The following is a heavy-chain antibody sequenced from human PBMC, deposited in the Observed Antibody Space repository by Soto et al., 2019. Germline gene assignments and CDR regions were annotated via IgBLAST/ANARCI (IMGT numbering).Heavy chain of an antibody. J-gene: IGHJ3*02. CDR2: ISSSSSYI. V-gene: IGHV3-21*01. Sequence: GGSLRLSCAASGFTFSSYSMNWVRQAPGKGLEWVSSISSSSSYIYYADSVKGRFTISRDNAKNSLYLQMNSLRAEDTAVYYCARDLHDYIWGSYRYRRPDTGDAFDIWGQGTMVTVSS. CDR1: GFTFSSYS. D-gene: IGHD3-16*02. CDR3: ARDLHDYIWGSYRYRRPDTGDAFDI.